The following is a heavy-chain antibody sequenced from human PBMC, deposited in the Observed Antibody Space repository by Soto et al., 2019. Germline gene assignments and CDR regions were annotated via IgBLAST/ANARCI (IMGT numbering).Heavy chain of an antibody. J-gene: IGHJ5*02. V-gene: IGHV1-69*04. CDR3: ARETGLVRGYWFAP. D-gene: IGHD6-6*01. CDR1: GGTFSSYT. CDR2: IIPILGIA. Sequence: RASVKVSCKASGGTFSSYTISWVRQAPGQGLEWMGRIIPILGIANYAQKFQGRVTITADKSTSTAYMELSSLRSEDTAVYYCARETGLVRGYWFAPWGQGTLVTVSS.